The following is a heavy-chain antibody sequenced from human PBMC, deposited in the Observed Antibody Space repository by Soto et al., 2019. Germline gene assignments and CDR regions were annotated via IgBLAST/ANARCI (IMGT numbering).Heavy chain of an antibody. J-gene: IGHJ4*02. V-gene: IGHV1-18*01. CDR1: GYTFTSYG. Sequence: QVQLVQSGAEVKKPGASVKVSCKASGYTFTSYGISWVRQAPGQGLEWMGWISAYNGNTNYAQKLQGRVTMTTDTSTSTAYMELRSLRSDDTAVYYCASESQHQLLKERCFVYWGQGTLVTVSS. CDR2: ISAYNGNT. CDR3: ASESQHQLLKERCFVY. D-gene: IGHD2-2*01.